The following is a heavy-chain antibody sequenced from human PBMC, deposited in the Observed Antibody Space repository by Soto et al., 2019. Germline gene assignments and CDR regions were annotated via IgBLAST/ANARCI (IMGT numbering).Heavy chain of an antibody. V-gene: IGHV1-3*01. CDR3: AAAAIPVAGRHPDF. Sequence: ASVKVCCKASGYTFTIYGMNFVRQAPGRGLEWMGWINPGNGNTKYSQKFQGRVTMTRDSSISTAYMELSSLRSDDTAVYFCAAAAIPVAGRHPDFWGQGTVVTVSS. CDR1: GYTFTIYG. CDR2: INPGNGNT. D-gene: IGHD6-19*01. J-gene: IGHJ4*02.